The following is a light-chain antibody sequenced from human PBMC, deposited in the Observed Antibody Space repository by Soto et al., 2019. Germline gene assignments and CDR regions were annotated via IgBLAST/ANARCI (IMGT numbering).Light chain of an antibody. CDR3: QHYNTYPWT. CDR2: KAS. Sequence: DIQMTQSPSIVSASVGDRVTITCRASQSISSWLAWYQQKPGKAPNLLIHKASHLESGVPSRFSGSGSGTEFTLTISSLQPGDFATYYCQHYNTYPWTFGQGTKVDIK. J-gene: IGKJ1*01. V-gene: IGKV1-5*03. CDR1: QSISSW.